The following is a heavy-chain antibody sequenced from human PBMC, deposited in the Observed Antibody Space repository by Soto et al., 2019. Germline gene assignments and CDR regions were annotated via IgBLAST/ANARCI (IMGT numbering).Heavy chain of an antibody. V-gene: IGHV4-59*02. D-gene: IGHD4-17*01. CDR1: GASVSNYY. J-gene: IGHJ6*02. Sequence: SETLSLTCTVSGASVSNYYWSWVRQPPGKGLEWIGNIYYTGSANYSPSLKSRVTISADTSVNQLSLKLRSVTAADTAVYYCARAPNFYGDYGYYYSFGMDVWGQGTTVTVSS. CDR3: ARAPNFYGDYGYYYSFGMDV. CDR2: IYYTGSA.